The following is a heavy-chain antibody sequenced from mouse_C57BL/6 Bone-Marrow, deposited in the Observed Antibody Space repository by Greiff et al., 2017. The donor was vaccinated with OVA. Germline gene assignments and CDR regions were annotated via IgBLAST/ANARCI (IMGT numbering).Heavy chain of an antibody. CDR3: ASLWYFDV. CDR2: INPSSGYT. J-gene: IGHJ1*03. V-gene: IGHV1-4*01. CDR1: GYTFTSYM. Sequence: VQLQQSGAELARPGASVKMSCKASGYTFTSYMMHWVKLRPGPGLEWIGYINPSSGYTKYNQKFKDKATLTADKSSSTAYMQQSSLTSEDSAVYNFASLWYFDVGGTGTTVTVSS.